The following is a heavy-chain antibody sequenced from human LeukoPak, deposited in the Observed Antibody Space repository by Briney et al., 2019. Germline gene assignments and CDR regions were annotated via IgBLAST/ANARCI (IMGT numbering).Heavy chain of an antibody. V-gene: IGHV3-53*04. CDR2: IYSGGST. D-gene: IGHD2-15*01. Sequence: PGGSLRLSCVASGFTVGSNYMSWVRQAPGKGLEWVSVIYSGGSTYYADSVKGRFTISRHNSKNTLYLQMNSLRAEDTAVYYCARGEEVVAATYYYYYGMDVWGQGTTVTVSS. CDR1: GFTVGSNY. CDR3: ARGEEVVAATYYYYYGMDV. J-gene: IGHJ6*02.